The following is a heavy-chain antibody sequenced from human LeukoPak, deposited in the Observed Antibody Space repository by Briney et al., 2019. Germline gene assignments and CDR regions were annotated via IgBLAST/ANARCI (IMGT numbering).Heavy chain of an antibody. J-gene: IGHJ3*02. V-gene: IGHV4-39*07. CDR3: ARGGIAAAGGAFDI. CDR2: IYHSGST. CDR1: GGSISSSSYY. Sequence: SETLSLTCTVSGGSISSSSYYWGWIRQPPGKGLEWIGSIYHSGSTYYNPSLKSRVTISVDTSKNQFSLKLSSVTAADTAVYYCARGGIAAAGGAFDIWGQGTMVTVSS. D-gene: IGHD6-13*01.